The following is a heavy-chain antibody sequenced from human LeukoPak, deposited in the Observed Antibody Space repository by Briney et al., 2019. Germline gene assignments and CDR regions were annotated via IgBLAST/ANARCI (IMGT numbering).Heavy chain of an antibody. Sequence: GGSLRLSCAASGFTFSSYAMSWVRQAPGKGLEWVSAISGSGGSTYYADSVKGRFTISRDNSKNTLYLQMNSLRAEDTAVYYCATSGHLGYCSSTSCFPRHWGQGTLVTVSS. J-gene: IGHJ4*02. CDR3: ATSGHLGYCSSTSCFPRH. CDR1: GFTFSSYA. D-gene: IGHD2-2*01. V-gene: IGHV3-23*01. CDR2: ISGSGGST.